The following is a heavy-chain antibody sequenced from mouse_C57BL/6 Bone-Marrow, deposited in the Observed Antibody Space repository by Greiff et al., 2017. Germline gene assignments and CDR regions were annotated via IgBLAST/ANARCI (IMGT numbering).Heavy chain of an antibody. V-gene: IGHV1-55*01. J-gene: IGHJ2*01. CDR2: IYPTSGRT. Sequence: QVQLQQSGAELVKPGASVTMSCKASGYTFTSYWITWVKQRPGQGREWIGDIYPTSGRTNYNEKFKSKSILTVNTSSNTAYMQLSRLTSDYSAVFYCARSGPLGRSIDYWGQGTTLTVSS. CDR1: GYTFTSYW. CDR3: ARSGPLGRSIDY. D-gene: IGHD4-1*01.